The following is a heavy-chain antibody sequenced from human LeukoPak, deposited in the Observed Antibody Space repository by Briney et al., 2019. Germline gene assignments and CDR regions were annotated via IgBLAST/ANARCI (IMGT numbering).Heavy chain of an antibody. V-gene: IGHV4-59*01. J-gene: IGHJ4*02. CDR3: ARGRDGSGSRFDY. CDR2: IYYSGST. Sequence: SETLSLTCTVSGGSISSYHWSWIRQPPGKGLEWIGYIYYSGSTNYNPSLKSRVTISVDTSKNQFSLKLSSVTAADTAVYYCARGRDGSGSRFDYWGQGTLVTVSS. D-gene: IGHD3-10*01. CDR1: GGSISSYH.